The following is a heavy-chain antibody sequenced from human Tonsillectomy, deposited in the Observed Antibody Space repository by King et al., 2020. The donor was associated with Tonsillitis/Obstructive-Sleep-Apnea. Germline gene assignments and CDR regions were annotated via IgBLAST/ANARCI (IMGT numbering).Heavy chain of an antibody. CDR1: GFTFSSYG. CDR3: AKERRGDGYCSGGSCHGDY. Sequence: VQLVESGGGVVQPGRSLRLSCAASGFTFSSYGMHWVRQAPGKGLEWVAVISYDGSNKYYADSVKGRFTISRDNSKNTLYLQMNSLRAEDTAVYYCAKERRGDGYCSGGSCHGDYWGQGTLVTVSS. D-gene: IGHD2-15*01. V-gene: IGHV3-30*18. CDR2: ISYDGSNK. J-gene: IGHJ4*02.